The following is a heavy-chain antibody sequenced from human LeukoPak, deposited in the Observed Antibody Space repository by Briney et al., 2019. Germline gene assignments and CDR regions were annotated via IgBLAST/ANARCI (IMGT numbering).Heavy chain of an antibody. D-gene: IGHD2-2*01. CDR1: GFTFSDYW. CDR3: ARGPFSSSVGTGAY. J-gene: IGHJ4*02. CDR2: INTDGSST. Sequence: GGSLRLSCEGSGFTFSDYWMHWVRQAPGKGLVWVSRINTDGSSTTYADSVKGRFTVSGDNARNTLYLQMNSLRAEDTAVYYCARGPFSSSVGTGAYWGQGTLVTVSS. V-gene: IGHV3-74*01.